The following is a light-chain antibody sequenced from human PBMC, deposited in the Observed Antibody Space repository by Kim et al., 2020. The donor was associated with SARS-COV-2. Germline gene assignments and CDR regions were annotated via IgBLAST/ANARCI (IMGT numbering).Light chain of an antibody. CDR2: SNS. J-gene: IGLJ3*02. CDR1: SSNIGSYT. Sequence: GKEVTISCSGSSSNIGSYTVNWYQQLPGTAPKLLIYSNSQRPSGVPNRFSGSKSGTSASLVISGLRSEDEADYYCSAWDDSLNGRLYGGGTQLTVL. CDR3: SAWDDSLNGRL. V-gene: IGLV1-44*01.